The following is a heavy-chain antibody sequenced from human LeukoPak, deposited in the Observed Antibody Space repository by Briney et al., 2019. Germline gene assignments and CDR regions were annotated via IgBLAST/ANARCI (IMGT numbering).Heavy chain of an antibody. D-gene: IGHD4-17*01. J-gene: IGHJ6*03. CDR2: INHIGST. CDR1: GFTFSNYW. V-gene: IGHV4-4*02. CDR3: ARIYGDYGGDYMDV. Sequence: GSLRLSCAASGFTFSNYWMQWVRQAPGKGMEWIGEINHIGSTNNNPSLKSRVTISVDPSTNQFSLKLSSGTGADTAVYYCARIYGDYGGDYMDVWGKGTTVTVSS.